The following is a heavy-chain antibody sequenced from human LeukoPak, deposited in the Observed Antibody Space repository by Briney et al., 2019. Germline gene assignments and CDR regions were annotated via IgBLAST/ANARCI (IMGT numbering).Heavy chain of an antibody. Sequence: SETLSLTCTVSGGSISSYYWSWIRQPAGKGLEWIARIYTSGSTNYNPSLKSRVTMSVDTSKNQFSLKLSSVTAADTAVYYCARDNVVATAIPFDYWGQGTLVTVSS. D-gene: IGHD2-21*02. V-gene: IGHV4-4*07. J-gene: IGHJ4*02. CDR3: ARDNVVATAIPFDY. CDR1: GGSISSYY. CDR2: IYTSGST.